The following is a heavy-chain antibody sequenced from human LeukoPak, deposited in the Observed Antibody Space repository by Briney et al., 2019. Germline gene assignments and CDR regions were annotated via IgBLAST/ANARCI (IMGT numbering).Heavy chain of an antibody. CDR2: IKQDGSEK. CDR1: GFTFSSYW. J-gene: IGHJ4*02. Sequence: GGSLSPSCAASGFTFSSYWMSWVRQAPGKGLEWVANIKQDGSEKYYVDSVKGRFTISRDNAKNSLYLQMNSLRAEDTAVYYCARVARITIFGVVIMGGGFDYWGQGTLVTVSS. CDR3: ARVARITIFGVVIMGGGFDY. D-gene: IGHD3-3*01. V-gene: IGHV3-7*01.